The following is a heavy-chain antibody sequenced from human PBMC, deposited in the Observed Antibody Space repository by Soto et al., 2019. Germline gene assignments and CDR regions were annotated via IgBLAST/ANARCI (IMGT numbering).Heavy chain of an antibody. D-gene: IGHD4-17*01. CDR1: GFTFSSYG. Sequence: GGSLRLSCAASGFTFSSYGMHWVRQAPGKGLEWVAVIWYDGSNKYYADSVKGRFTISRDNSKNTLYLQMNSLRAEDTAVYYCARNSLTTVTSYYYYYYMDVWGKGTTVTVSS. CDR3: ARNSLTTVTSYYYYYYMDV. J-gene: IGHJ6*03. V-gene: IGHV3-33*01. CDR2: IWYDGSNK.